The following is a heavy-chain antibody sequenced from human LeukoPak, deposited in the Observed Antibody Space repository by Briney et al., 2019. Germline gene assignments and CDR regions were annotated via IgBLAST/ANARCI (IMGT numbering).Heavy chain of an antibody. D-gene: IGHD3-16*01. CDR2: VWYDGRNR. CDR1: GFTFSSYG. Sequence: GGSLRLSCAASGFTFSSYGMHWVRQAPGKGLEWVAVVWYDGRNRDYADSVKGRFTISKDNSNNMVFLQMDRLRAEDTAVYYCARLWGGNGYSGGSLNLWGQGTLVTVSS. J-gene: IGHJ5*02. V-gene: IGHV3-33*08. CDR3: ARLWGGNGYSGGSLNL.